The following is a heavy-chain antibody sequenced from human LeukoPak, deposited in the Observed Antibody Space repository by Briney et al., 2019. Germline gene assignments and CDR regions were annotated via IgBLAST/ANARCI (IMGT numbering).Heavy chain of an antibody. J-gene: IGHJ4*02. D-gene: IGHD5-24*01. CDR1: GFTFSNYG. CDR3: AKDRGMATMSVDY. CDR2: VRNDGTNK. V-gene: IGHV3-30*02. Sequence: GGSLRLSCAASGFTFSNYGMHWVRQAPGKGLEWVAFVRNDGTNKHYADSVKGRFTIPRDNSENTLYLQMNSLRTEDTALYYCAKDRGMATMSVDYWGQGTLVTVSS.